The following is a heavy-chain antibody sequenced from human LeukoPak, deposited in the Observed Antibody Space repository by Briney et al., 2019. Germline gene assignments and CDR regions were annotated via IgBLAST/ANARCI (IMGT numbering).Heavy chain of an antibody. D-gene: IGHD6-13*01. CDR1: GFTFSSYW. V-gene: IGHV3-7*03. CDR3: AAAGRIAAAVYYYYYMDV. CDR2: IKQDGSEK. Sequence: GGSLRLSCAASGFTFSSYWMSWVRQAPGKGLEWVANIKQDGSEKYYVDSVKGRFTISRDNAKNTLYLQMNSLRAEDTAVYYCAAAGRIAAAVYYYYYMDVWGKGTTVTISS. J-gene: IGHJ6*03.